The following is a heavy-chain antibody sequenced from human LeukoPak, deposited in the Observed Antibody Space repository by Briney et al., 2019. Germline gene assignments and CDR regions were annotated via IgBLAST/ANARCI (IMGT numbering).Heavy chain of an antibody. Sequence: GGSLRLSCAASGFTFSTYNMNWVRQPPGKGLEWVSSISSSSSYIYSADSVKGRFTISRDNAKNSLYLQMNSLRAEDTAVYYCARLSEDYYDSSGNRSYWGQGTLVTVSS. CDR1: GFTFSTYN. V-gene: IGHV3-21*01. D-gene: IGHD3-22*01. CDR3: ARLSEDYYDSSGNRSY. CDR2: ISSSSSYI. J-gene: IGHJ4*02.